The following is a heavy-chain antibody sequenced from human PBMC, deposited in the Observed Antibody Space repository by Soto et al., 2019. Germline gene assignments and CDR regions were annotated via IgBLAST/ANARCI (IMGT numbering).Heavy chain of an antibody. J-gene: IGHJ4*02. CDR3: TRSGGSYSCGY. CDR2: IRSKTHSYAT. D-gene: IGHD1-26*01. V-gene: IGHV3-73*02. CDR1: GFTLSGSA. Sequence: EVQLVESGGGLVQPGESLKLSCAASGFTLSGSAVHWVRQASGKGLEWVGRIRSKTHSYATEYIASVKGRFTMSRDDSNNTAYLQMNGLKTDDTAVYYCTRSGGSYSCGYWGQGTRVTVSS.